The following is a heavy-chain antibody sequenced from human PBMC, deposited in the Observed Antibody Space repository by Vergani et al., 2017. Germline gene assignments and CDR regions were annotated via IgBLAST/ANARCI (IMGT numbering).Heavy chain of an antibody. J-gene: IGHJ4*02. CDR3: ARDPAPRVRGVSRVPGY. CDR1: GASFNSYA. CDR2: IIPIFGTA. Sequence: QVQLVQSGAEVKKPGSSVKVSCKASGASFNSYAISWVRQAPGQGLEWMGGIIPIFGTANYAQKFQGRVTITADESTSTAYMELSSLRSEDTAVYYCARDPAPRVRGVSRVPGYWGQGTLVTVSS. D-gene: IGHD3-10*01. V-gene: IGHV1-69*12.